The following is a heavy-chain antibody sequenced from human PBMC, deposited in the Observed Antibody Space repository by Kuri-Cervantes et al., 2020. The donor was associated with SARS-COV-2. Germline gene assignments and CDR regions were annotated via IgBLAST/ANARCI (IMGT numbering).Heavy chain of an antibody. D-gene: IGHD4-17*01. CDR1: GYTFTSYG. Sequence: ASVKVSCKASGYTFTSYGISWVRQAPGQGLEWMGWISAYNGNTNYAQKLQGRVTMTTDTSTSTAYMELRSLRSDDTAVYYCARDHTRSGDGDYSLGWGQGTLVTDSS. V-gene: IGHV1-18*01. CDR3: ARDHTRSGDGDYSLG. CDR2: ISAYNGNT. J-gene: IGHJ4*02.